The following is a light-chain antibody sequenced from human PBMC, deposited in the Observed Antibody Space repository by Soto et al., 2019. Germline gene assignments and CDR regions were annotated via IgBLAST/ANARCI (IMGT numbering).Light chain of an antibody. CDR1: QSVSRSY. CDR3: QQYGSSPFT. J-gene: IGKJ3*01. CDR2: GAS. Sequence: EIVLTQSPGTLSLSPGERATLSCRASQSVSRSYLAWYQQKPGQAPRLLIYGASSRATGIPDRFSGSGSGTDFALTISRLEREDFPVYYCQQYGSSPFTFCPGTKVDIK. V-gene: IGKV3-20*01.